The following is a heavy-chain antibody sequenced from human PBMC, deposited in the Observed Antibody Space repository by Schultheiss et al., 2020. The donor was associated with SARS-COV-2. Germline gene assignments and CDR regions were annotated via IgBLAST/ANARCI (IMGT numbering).Heavy chain of an antibody. CDR2: ISSSSSYI. CDR3: AKGLGYCSSTTCQIWFDP. D-gene: IGHD2-2*01. J-gene: IGHJ5*02. V-gene: IGHV3-21*04. Sequence: GGSLRLSCAASGFTFSSYSMNWVRQAPGKGLEWVSSISSSSSYIYYADSVKGRFTISRDNSKNTLYLQMNSLRAEDAAVYYCAKGLGYCSSTTCQIWFDPWGQGTLVTVSS. CDR1: GFTFSSYS.